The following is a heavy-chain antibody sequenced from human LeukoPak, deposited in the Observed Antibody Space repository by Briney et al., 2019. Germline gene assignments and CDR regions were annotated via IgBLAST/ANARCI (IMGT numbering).Heavy chain of an antibody. CDR2: IYPGDSDT. V-gene: IGHV5-51*01. CDR1: GYSFTSYW. Sequence: GESLKISCKGSGYSFTSYWIGWVRQMPGKGLEWMGIIYPGDSDTRYSPSFQGQVTISADKSISTAYLQWSSLKASDTAMYYCARERAQGIAAAGTYPLDYWGQGTLVTVSS. J-gene: IGHJ4*02. D-gene: IGHD6-13*01. CDR3: ARERAQGIAAAGTYPLDY.